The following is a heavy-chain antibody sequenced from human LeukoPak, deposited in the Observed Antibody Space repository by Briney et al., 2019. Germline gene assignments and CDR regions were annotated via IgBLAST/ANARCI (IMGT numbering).Heavy chain of an antibody. D-gene: IGHD7-27*01. CDR2: INHSGST. CDR3: ARGNWGSSYWYFDL. V-gene: IGHV4-34*01. J-gene: IGHJ2*01. Sequence: SETLSLTCAVYGGSFSGYYWSWIRQPPGKGLEWIGEINHSGSTNYNPSLKSRVTISVDTSKNQFSLKLSSVTAADTAVYYCARGNWGSSYWYFDLWGRGTLVTVSS. CDR1: GGSFSGYY.